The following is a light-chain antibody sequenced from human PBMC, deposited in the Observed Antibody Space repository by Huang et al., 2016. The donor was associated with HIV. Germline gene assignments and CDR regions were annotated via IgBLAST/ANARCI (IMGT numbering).Light chain of an antibody. V-gene: IGKV3-15*01. Sequence: EIVMTQSPATLSVSPGERATLSCRASQSVSTNLAWYQQKAGQAPRLLMYGTSTRATGVPARFSGSGSGTEFTLTISSLQSEGFAVYYCQQYNNWPPLTFGGGTRVEIK. J-gene: IGKJ4*01. CDR3: QQYNNWPPLT. CDR1: QSVSTN. CDR2: GTS.